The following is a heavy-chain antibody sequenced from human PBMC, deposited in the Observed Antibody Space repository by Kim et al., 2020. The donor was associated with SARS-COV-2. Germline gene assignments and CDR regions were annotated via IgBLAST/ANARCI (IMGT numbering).Heavy chain of an antibody. J-gene: IGHJ6*02. CDR2: IYYTGST. Sequence: SETLSLTCTVADGSISNSNYYWGWIRQPPGKGLEWIGNIYYTGSTYYNPSLKSRVIMSVDTSKNQFSLKLTSVTAADTAVYYCARSPANHIAGARDGYNVDYYAMGVWGQGTTGTVSS. D-gene: IGHD2-21*01. CDR1: DGSISNSNYY. V-gene: IGHV4-39*07. CDR3: ARSPANHIAGARDGYNVDYYAMGV.